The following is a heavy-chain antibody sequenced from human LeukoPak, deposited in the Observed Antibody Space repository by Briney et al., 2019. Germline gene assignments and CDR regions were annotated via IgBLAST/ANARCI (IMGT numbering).Heavy chain of an antibody. CDR1: GGTFSSYA. Sequence: GASVKVSCKASGGTFSSYAISWVRQAPGQGLEWMGGIIPIFGTANYAQKFQGRVTITADESTSTAYMELSSLRSEDAAVYYCARDEGAFSVTTPDYWGQGTLVTVSS. CDR2: IIPIFGTA. D-gene: IGHD4-11*01. J-gene: IGHJ4*02. V-gene: IGHV1-69*13. CDR3: ARDEGAFSVTTPDY.